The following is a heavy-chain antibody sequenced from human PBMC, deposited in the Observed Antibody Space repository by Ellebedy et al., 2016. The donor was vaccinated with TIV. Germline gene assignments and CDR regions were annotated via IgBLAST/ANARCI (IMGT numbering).Heavy chain of an antibody. CDR2: ISGSGGMM. D-gene: IGHD5-18*01. J-gene: IGHJ4*02. V-gene: IGHV3-23*01. Sequence: GESLKISCVASRFIFSSYYMTWVRQAPGKGLEWISYISGSGGMMDHADSVKGRFTISRDNSKSTLDLQMSSLRAEDTAVYYCAKDRTPGDGYWVFDFWGQGTLVTVST. CDR1: RFIFSSYY. CDR3: AKDRTPGDGYWVFDF.